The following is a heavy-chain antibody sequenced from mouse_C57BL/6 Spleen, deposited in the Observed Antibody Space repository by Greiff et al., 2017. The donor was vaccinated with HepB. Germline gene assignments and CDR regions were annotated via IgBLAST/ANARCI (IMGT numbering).Heavy chain of an antibody. CDR2: IYPGDGDT. CDR1: GYAFSSYW. Sequence: QVQLKESGAELVKPGASVKISCKASGYAFSSYWMNWVKQRPGKGLEWIGQIYPGDGDTNYNGKFKGKATLTADKSSSTAYMQLSSLTSEDSAVYFCARGTARDAMDYWGQGTSVTVSS. J-gene: IGHJ4*01. V-gene: IGHV1-80*01. CDR3: ARGTARDAMDY. D-gene: IGHD3-2*01.